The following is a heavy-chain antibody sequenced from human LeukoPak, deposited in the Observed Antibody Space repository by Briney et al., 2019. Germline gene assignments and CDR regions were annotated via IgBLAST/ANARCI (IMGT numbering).Heavy chain of an antibody. CDR1: GFTFSSYG. CDR3: APGTGGY. Sequence: PGGSLRLSCAASGFTFSSYGMHWVRQAPGKGLEWVAVIWYDGSNKFYADSVKGRFTISRDNSKNTLYLQMNSLRAEDTAVYYCAPGTGGYWGQGTLVTVSS. CDR2: IWYDGSNK. V-gene: IGHV3-33*01. D-gene: IGHD1-1*01. J-gene: IGHJ4*02.